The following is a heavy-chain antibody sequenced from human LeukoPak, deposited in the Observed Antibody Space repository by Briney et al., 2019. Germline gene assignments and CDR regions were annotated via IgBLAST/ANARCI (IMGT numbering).Heavy chain of an antibody. V-gene: IGHV3-21*01. CDR3: TRVGRLERYYYYMDV. CDR1: GFTFSNAW. D-gene: IGHD1-1*01. Sequence: GGSLRLSCAASGFTFSNAWMSWVRQAPGKGLEWVSSISGTSTYIYYADAVKGRFTISRDNAKNSLYLQMNSLTAEDTAVYYCTRVGRLERYYYYMDVWGKGTTVTVSS. CDR2: ISGTSTYI. J-gene: IGHJ6*03.